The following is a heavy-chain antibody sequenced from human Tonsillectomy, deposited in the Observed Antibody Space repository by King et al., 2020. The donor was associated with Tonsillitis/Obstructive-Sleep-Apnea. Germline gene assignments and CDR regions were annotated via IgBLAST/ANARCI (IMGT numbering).Heavy chain of an antibody. CDR1: GFTFSSYA. Sequence: HVQLVESGGGVVQPGRSLRLSCAASGFTFSSYAMHWVRQAPGKGLEWVAVISYDGSNKYYADSVKGRFTISRDNSKNTLYLQMNSLRAEDTALYYCARKRLLKGAFDIWGQGTMVTVSS. J-gene: IGHJ3*02. V-gene: IGHV3-30*04. D-gene: IGHD2/OR15-2a*01. CDR3: ARKRLLKGAFDI. CDR2: ISYDGSNK.